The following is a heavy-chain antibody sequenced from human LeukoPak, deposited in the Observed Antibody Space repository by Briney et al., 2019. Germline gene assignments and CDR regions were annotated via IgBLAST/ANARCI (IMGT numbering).Heavy chain of an antibody. CDR1: GYTFTGYY. V-gene: IGHV1-2*06. CDR3: ARDIRITMVRGVIGAFDI. CDR2: INPNSGGT. D-gene: IGHD3-10*01. J-gene: IGHJ3*02. Sequence: VASVKVSCKASGYTFTGYYMHWVRQAPGQGLEWMGRINPNSGGTNYAQKFQGRVTMTRDTSISTAYMELSRLRSDDTAVYYCARDIRITMVRGVIGAFDIWGQGTMVTVSS.